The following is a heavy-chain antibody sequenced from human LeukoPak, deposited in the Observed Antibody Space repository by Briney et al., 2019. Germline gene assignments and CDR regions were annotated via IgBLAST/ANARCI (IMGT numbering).Heavy chain of an antibody. J-gene: IGHJ4*02. CDR2: ISGSGGST. Sequence: GGSLRLSCAASGFTFSSYAMSWVRQAPGKGLEWVSGISGSGGSTYYADSVKGRFTISRDDSKNTLYLQMNSLRAEDTAVYYCASLASGWYGGYWGQGTLVTVSS. V-gene: IGHV3-23*01. CDR3: ASLASGWYGGY. CDR1: GFTFSSYA. D-gene: IGHD6-19*01.